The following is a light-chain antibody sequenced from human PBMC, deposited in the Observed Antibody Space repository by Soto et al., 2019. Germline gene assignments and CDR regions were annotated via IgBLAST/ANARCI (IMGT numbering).Light chain of an antibody. J-gene: IGKJ1*01. CDR2: GAS. Sequence: DIQMTQSPSSLSASVGDRVIITCLAREDISNYLAWYQQTPGKVPNLLIYGASTLHSGVPSRFSGSGSGTAFTLTISSLRTEDVATYYCQNYNRAPWTFGQGTKVESK. CDR1: EDISNY. CDR3: QNYNRAPWT. V-gene: IGKV1-27*01.